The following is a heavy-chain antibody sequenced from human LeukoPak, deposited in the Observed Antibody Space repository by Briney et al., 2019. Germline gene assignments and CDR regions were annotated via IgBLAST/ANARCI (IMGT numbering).Heavy chain of an antibody. D-gene: IGHD5-24*01. CDR3: ARRRDGYNSRGWDFDY. CDR1: GYRFTSYW. CDR2: IYPGDSDT. V-gene: IGHV5-51*01. J-gene: IGHJ4*02. Sequence: GESLKISCKGSGYRFTSYWIGWVRQMPGKGLEWMGIIYPGDSDTRYSPSFQGQVTISADKSISTAYLQWSSLKASDTAMYYCARRRDGYNSRGWDFDYWGQGTLVTVSS.